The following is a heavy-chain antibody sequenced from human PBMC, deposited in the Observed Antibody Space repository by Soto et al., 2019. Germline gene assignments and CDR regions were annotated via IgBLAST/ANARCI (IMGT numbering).Heavy chain of an antibody. Sequence: GGSLRLSCAASGFTFSSYAMHWVRQAPGKGLEWVAVISYDGSNKYYADSVKGRFTISRDNSKNTLYLQMNSLRAEDTAVYYCARDPVTMIARSLYYFYYWGQGTLVTVS. CDR3: ARDPVTMIARSLYYFYY. CDR1: GFTFSSYA. V-gene: IGHV3-30-3*01. J-gene: IGHJ4*02. D-gene: IGHD3-22*01. CDR2: ISYDGSNK.